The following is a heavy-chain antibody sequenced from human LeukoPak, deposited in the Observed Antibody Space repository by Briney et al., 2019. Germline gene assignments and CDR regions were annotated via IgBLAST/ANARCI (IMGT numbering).Heavy chain of an antibody. CDR3: ARGGNRRFGWFDP. CDR2: INHSGST. CDR1: GGSFSGYY. D-gene: IGHD3-16*01. V-gene: IGHV4-34*01. Sequence: SETLSLTCAVYGGSFSGYYWSWIRQPPGKGLEWIGEINHSGSTNYNPSLKSRVTISVDTSKNQFSLKLSSVTAADTAVYYCARGGNRRFGWFDPWGQGTLVTVSS. J-gene: IGHJ5*02.